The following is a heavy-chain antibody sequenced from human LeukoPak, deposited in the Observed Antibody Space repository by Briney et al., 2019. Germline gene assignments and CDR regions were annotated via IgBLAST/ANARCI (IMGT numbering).Heavy chain of an antibody. J-gene: IGHJ4*02. CDR3: AREEILAAAGNFDY. D-gene: IGHD6-13*01. V-gene: IGHV4-38-2*02. Sequence: PSETLSLTCTVSGGSISSYYWSWIRQPPGKGLEWSGSIYHSGSTYYNPSLKSRVTIPVDTSKNQFSLKLSSVTAADTAVYYCAREEILAAAGNFDYWGQGTLVTVSS. CDR2: IYHSGST. CDR1: GGSISSYY.